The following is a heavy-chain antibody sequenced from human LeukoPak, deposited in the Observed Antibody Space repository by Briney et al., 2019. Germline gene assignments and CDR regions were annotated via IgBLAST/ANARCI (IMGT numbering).Heavy chain of an antibody. D-gene: IGHD2-2*01. Sequence: VSVKVSCKASGYTFTGYYMHWVRQTPGQGLEWMGWINPNSGGTNYAQKFQGWVTMTRDTSISTAYMELSRLRSDDTAVYYCAREAPSGYCSSTSCYGDAFDIWGQGTMVTVSS. V-gene: IGHV1-2*04. CDR2: INPNSGGT. J-gene: IGHJ3*02. CDR1: GYTFTGYY. CDR3: AREAPSGYCSSTSCYGDAFDI.